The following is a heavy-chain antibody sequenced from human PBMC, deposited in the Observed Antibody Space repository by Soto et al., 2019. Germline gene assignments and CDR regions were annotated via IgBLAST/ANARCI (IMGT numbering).Heavy chain of an antibody. CDR3: ARSGVSRGWYDSVEY. Sequence: ASLRVSCKASGYTFTSYGISWVRQAPGQGPEWMGWISAYNGNTNYAQKLQGRVTMTTDTSTSTAYMELRSLRSDDTAVYYCARSGVSRGWYDSVEYWGQGTLVTVSS. V-gene: IGHV1-18*01. D-gene: IGHD6-19*01. CDR1: GYTFTSYG. J-gene: IGHJ4*02. CDR2: ISAYNGNT.